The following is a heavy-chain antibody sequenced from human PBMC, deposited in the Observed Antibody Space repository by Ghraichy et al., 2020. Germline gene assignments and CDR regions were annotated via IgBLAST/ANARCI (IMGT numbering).Heavy chain of an antibody. D-gene: IGHD2-2*01. V-gene: IGHV3-7*01. CDR2: IKQDGSEK. J-gene: IGHJ6*02. Sequence: GGSLRLSCAASGFTFSSYWMSWVRQAPGKGLEWVANIKQDGSEKYYVDSVKGRFTISRDNAKNSLYLQMNSLRAEDTAVYYCARDGGGDIVVVPAAIPLHYYGMDVWGQGTTVTVSS. CDR3: ARDGGGDIVVVPAAIPLHYYGMDV. CDR1: GFTFSSYW.